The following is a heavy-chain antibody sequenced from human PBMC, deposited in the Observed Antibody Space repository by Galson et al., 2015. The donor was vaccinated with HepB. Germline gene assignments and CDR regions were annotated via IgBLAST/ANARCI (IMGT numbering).Heavy chain of an antibody. Sequence: SLRLSCAASGFTFSSYGMHWVRQAPGKGLEWVAVIWYDGSNKYYADSVKGRFTISRDNSKNTLYLQMNSLRAEDTAVYYCARARYSSSRDAFDIWGQGTMVTVSS. V-gene: IGHV3-33*08. D-gene: IGHD6-13*01. J-gene: IGHJ3*02. CDR2: IWYDGSNK. CDR1: GFTFSSYG. CDR3: ARARYSSSRDAFDI.